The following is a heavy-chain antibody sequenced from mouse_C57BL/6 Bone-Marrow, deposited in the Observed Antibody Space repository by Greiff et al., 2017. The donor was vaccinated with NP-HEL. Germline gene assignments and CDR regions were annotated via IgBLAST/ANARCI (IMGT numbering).Heavy chain of an antibody. CDR1: GFTFSDYY. V-gene: IGHV5-12*01. Sequence: EVLLVESGGGLVQPGGSLKLSCAASGFTFSDYYMYWVRQTPEKRLEWVAYISNGGGSTYYPDTVKGRFTISRDNAKNTLYLQMSRLKSEDTAMYYCARQGGLGHYFDDWGQGTTLTVSS. D-gene: IGHD4-1*01. CDR2: ISNGGGST. CDR3: ARQGGLGHYFDD. J-gene: IGHJ2*01.